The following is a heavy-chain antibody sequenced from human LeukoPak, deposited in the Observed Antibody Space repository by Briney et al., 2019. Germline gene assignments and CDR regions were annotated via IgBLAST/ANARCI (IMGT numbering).Heavy chain of an antibody. CDR2: ISGSGGST. CDR1: GFTFGDYA. Sequence: PGGSLRLSCTASGFTFGDYAMSWVRQAPGKGLEWVSAISGSGGSTYYADSVKGRFTISRDNSKNTLYLQMNSLRAEDTAVYYCAKDHDSSGWYYFDYWGQGTLVTVSS. CDR3: AKDHDSSGWYYFDY. D-gene: IGHD6-19*01. V-gene: IGHV3-23*01. J-gene: IGHJ4*02.